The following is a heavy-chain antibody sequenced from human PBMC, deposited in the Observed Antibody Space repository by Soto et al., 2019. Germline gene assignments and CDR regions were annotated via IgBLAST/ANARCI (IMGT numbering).Heavy chain of an antibody. CDR3: ASRVPDVAYYGVFDY. V-gene: IGHV3-7*03. D-gene: IGHD3-3*01. CDR2: IKQDGSEK. Sequence: QPGGSLRLSCAASGLTFSGHWMTWVRQAPGKGLEWVANIKQDGSEKYYVDSVKGRFTISRDNAKNSVFLQMNSLTVEDTAMYYCASRVPDVAYYGVFDYWGQGTLVTVSS. J-gene: IGHJ4*02. CDR1: GLTFSGHW.